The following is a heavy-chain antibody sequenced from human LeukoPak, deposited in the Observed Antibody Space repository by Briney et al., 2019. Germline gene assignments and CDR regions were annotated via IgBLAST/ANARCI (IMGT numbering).Heavy chain of an antibody. D-gene: IGHD6-13*01. J-gene: IGHJ5*02. V-gene: IGHV4-31*03. Sequence: PSETLSLTCTVSGGSISSGGYYWSWIRQRPGKGLEWIGYIYYSGSTYYNPSLKSRVTISVDTSKNQFSLKLSSVTAADTAVYYCARESHSSSWRNWFDPWGQGTLVTVSS. CDR1: GGSISSGGYY. CDR3: ARESHSSSWRNWFDP. CDR2: IYYSGST.